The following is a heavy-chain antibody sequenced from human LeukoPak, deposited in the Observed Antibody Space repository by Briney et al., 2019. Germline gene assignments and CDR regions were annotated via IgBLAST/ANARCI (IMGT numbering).Heavy chain of an antibody. CDR2: ISPSGGST. Sequence: GASVKVSCKAFGYTFTSNNMHWVRQAPGQGPEWMGVISPSGGSTTYAQKFQGRVTLTRDVSTSTDYLELSSLRSEDTAVYYCARDNSVRDTAWWFDPWGQGTLVTVSS. CDR3: ARDNSVRDTAWWFDP. D-gene: IGHD2-21*02. J-gene: IGHJ5*02. V-gene: IGHV1-46*01. CDR1: GYTFTSNN.